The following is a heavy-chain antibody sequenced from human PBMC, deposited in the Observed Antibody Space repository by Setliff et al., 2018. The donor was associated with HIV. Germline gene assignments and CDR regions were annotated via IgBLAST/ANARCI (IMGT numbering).Heavy chain of an antibody. Sequence: SVKVSCKASGGTFRKYSISWVRQAPGQGLEWMGGIIPIFNTANYAQKFQGRVTITTDESTSTAYMELSSLRSEDTAVYYCARGDSGGGNSESYFDYWGQGSLVTVS. CDR1: GGTFRKYS. CDR3: ARGDSGGGNSESYFDY. V-gene: IGHV1-69*05. D-gene: IGHD2-21*02. J-gene: IGHJ4*02. CDR2: IIPIFNTA.